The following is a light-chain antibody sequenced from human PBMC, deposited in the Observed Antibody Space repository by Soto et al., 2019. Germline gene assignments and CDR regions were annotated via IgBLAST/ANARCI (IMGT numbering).Light chain of an antibody. Sequence: DIQMTQSPSSLSASVGDRVTITCRASQGIRSNLGWYQQKPGKAPKRLIYAASSLQSGVPSSFSSSGSWTEFTLTISSLPPEDFATYYCLKYNVYPWTFGQGTKVEIK. J-gene: IGKJ1*01. CDR3: LKYNVYPWT. V-gene: IGKV1-17*01. CDR2: AAS. CDR1: QGIRSN.